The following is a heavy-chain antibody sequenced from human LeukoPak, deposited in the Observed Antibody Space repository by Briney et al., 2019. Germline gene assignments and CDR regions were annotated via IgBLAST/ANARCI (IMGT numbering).Heavy chain of an antibody. CDR3: AYYDSSGYYYGRLRY. V-gene: IGHV3-23*01. D-gene: IGHD3-22*01. Sequence: PGGFLRLSCAASGFTSTDHAMSWVRQTPDKGLEWVSSIHAGGGSTLYADSMKGRFTISRDNSKNTLFLQMNSLRADDTGLYFCAYYDSSGYYYGRLRYWGQGTPVTVSS. CDR2: IHAGGGST. CDR1: GFTSTDHA. J-gene: IGHJ4*02.